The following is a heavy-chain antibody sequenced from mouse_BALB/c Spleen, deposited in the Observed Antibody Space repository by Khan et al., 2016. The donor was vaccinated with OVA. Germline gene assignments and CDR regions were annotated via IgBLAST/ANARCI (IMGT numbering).Heavy chain of an antibody. D-gene: IGHD2-2*01. CDR3: ARREKYGYDPSWFAY. CDR2: IDPSDSET. V-gene: IGHV1-61*01. CDR1: GYTFTSYW. J-gene: IGHJ3*01. Sequence: QLQQPGAELVRPGASVKLSCKASGYTFTSYWMNWVKQRPGHGLEWIGRIDPSDSETHYNQMFKDKATLTVDKSSSTAYMQLSSLTSEDSAVYYCARREKYGYDPSWFAYWGQGTLVTVSA.